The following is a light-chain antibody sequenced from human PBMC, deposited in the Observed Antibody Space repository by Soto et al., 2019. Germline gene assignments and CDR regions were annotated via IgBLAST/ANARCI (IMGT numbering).Light chain of an antibody. J-gene: IGLJ2*01. CDR3: SSYAGSNNLGV. Sequence: QPVLTQPPSASGSPGQSVAFSCTGTSSDIGAYNYVSWYQQHPGKAPKLMIFEVSKRPSGVPDRFSGSKSGNTASLTVSGLQAEDEADYYCSSYAGSNNLGVFGGGTKLTVL. CDR1: SSDIGAYNY. CDR2: EVS. V-gene: IGLV2-8*01.